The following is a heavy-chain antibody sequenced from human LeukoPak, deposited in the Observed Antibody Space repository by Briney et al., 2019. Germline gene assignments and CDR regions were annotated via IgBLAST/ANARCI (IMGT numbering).Heavy chain of an antibody. CDR1: GFTFSSYA. J-gene: IGHJ6*02. Sequence: GGSLRLSCAASGFTFSSYAMRWVRQAPGKGLEWVAVISYDGSNKYYADSVKGRFTISRDNSKNTLYLQMNSLRAEDTAVYYCARGPPGTGYYYYGMDVWGQGTTVTVSS. V-gene: IGHV3-30-3*01. D-gene: IGHD2-8*02. CDR2: ISYDGSNK. CDR3: ARGPPGTGYYYYGMDV.